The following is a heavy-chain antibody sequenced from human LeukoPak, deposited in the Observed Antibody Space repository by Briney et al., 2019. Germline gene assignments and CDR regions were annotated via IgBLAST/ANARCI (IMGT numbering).Heavy chain of an antibody. D-gene: IGHD5-18*01. CDR2: IWYDGSNK. CDR3: ARDPRYGYSYGYLDY. V-gene: IGHV3-33*01. Sequence: GGSLRLSCAASGFIFSSHGMHWVRQAPGKGLEWVAVIWYDGSNKYYADSVKGRFTISRDNSKNTLYLQMNSLRAEDTAVYYCARDPRYGYSYGYLDYWGQGTLVTVSS. J-gene: IGHJ4*02. CDR1: GFIFSSHG.